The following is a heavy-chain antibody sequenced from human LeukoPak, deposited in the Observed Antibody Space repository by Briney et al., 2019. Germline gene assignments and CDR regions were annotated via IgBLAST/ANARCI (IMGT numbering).Heavy chain of an antibody. D-gene: IGHD2-2*02. CDR3: ATCNSCYSRAFDI. CDR2: IYTSGST. J-gene: IGHJ3*02. V-gene: IGHV4-4*07. CDR1: GGSISSYY. Sequence: PSETLSLTCTVSGGSISSYYWSWIRQPAGKGLEWIGRIYTSGSTNYNPSLKSRVTMSVDTSKNQFSLKLSSVTAADTPVYYCATCNSCYSRAFDIWGQGTMVTVSS.